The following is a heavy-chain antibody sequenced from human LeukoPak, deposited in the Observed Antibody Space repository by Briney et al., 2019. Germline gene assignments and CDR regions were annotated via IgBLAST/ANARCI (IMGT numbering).Heavy chain of an antibody. D-gene: IGHD3-10*01. J-gene: IGHJ5*02. CDR2: IFTTGST. CDR1: GGSISGYY. Sequence: PSETLSLTCSVSGGSISGYYWSWIRQPAGKGLEWIGRIFTTGSTNYNPSLKSRVTISVDKSKNLCSLKLSSVTAADTAVYYCARDQVASYGSGSGWFDPWGQGTLVTVSS. CDR3: ARDQVASYGSGSGWFDP. V-gene: IGHV4-4*07.